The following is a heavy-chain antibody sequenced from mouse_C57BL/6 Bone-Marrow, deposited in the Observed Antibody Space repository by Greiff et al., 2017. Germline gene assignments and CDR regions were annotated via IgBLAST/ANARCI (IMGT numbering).Heavy chain of an antibody. Sequence: EVKLLESGAELVRPGSSVQMSCKTSGYPFPSSGINWVKQRPGQGLEWIGYIYIGNGYTEYNEKVKGKATLTSDTSSSTAYMQLSSLTSEDSAIYFWARGDGNDYAMDYWGQGTAVTVSS. CDR2: IYIGNGYT. J-gene: IGHJ4*01. D-gene: IGHD2-1*01. CDR1: GYPFPSSG. V-gene: IGHV1-58*01. CDR3: ARGDGNDYAMDY.